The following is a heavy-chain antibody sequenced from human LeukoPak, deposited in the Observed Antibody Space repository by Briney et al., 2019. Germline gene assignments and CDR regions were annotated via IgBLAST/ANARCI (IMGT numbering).Heavy chain of an antibody. D-gene: IGHD1-26*01. CDR2: IIPILGIA. CDR1: GGTFSSYA. J-gene: IGHJ6*02. CDR3: ARDQLVGATVPYGYYGMDV. Sequence: GASVKVSCKASGGTFSSYAISWVRQAPGQGLEWMGRIIPILGIANYAQKFQGRVTITADKSTSTAYMELSSLRSEDTAVYYCARDQLVGATVPYGYYGMDVWGQGTTVTVSS. V-gene: IGHV1-69*04.